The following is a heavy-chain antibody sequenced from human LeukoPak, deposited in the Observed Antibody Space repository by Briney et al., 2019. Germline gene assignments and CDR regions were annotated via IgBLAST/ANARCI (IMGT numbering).Heavy chain of an antibody. D-gene: IGHD3-22*01. J-gene: IGHJ4*02. CDR3: ARDTYYYDSSGYWADY. CDR2: ISYSGSA. Sequence: PSETLSLTCTVSGGSLSNYYWTWIRQPPGKGLEWIGYISYSGSANYNPSLKSRLTISVGSSKNQFSLKLSSVTAADTAVYYCARDTYYYDSSGYWADYWGQGTLVTVSS. V-gene: IGHV4-59*12. CDR1: GGSLSNYY.